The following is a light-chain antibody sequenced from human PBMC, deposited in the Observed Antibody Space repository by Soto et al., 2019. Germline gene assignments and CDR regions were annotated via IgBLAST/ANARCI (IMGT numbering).Light chain of an antibody. V-gene: IGKV3-20*01. CDR2: GAS. CDR1: QSVSSNY. J-gene: IGKJ1*01. CDR3: QPYGSTPSWT. Sequence: EVLIPQAPGTLSVSPGERATLSCRASQSVSSNYLAWYQQKSGQAPRLLIYGASNRATGIPDRFSGSVSGTDFTLTISRLEPEDFAMYYCQPYGSTPSWTFGQGTKVDIK.